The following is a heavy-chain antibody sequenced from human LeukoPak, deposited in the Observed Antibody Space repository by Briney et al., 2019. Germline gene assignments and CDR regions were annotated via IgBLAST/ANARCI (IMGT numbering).Heavy chain of an antibody. V-gene: IGHV3-33*01. D-gene: IGHD3-16*01. J-gene: IGHJ6*02. CDR2: IWYDGSNK. Sequence: PGGSLRLSCAASGFTFSSYGMHWVRQAPGKGLEWVAVIWYDGSNKYYADSVKGRFTISRDNSKNSLYLQMNSLRDEDTAVYYCARIPGGYYYAMDVWGQGTTVTVSS. CDR3: ARIPGGYYYAMDV. CDR1: GFTFSSYG.